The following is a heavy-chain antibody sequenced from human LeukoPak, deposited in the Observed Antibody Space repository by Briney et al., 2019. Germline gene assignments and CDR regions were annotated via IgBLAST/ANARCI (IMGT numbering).Heavy chain of an antibody. D-gene: IGHD6-13*01. CDR1: GYTLTELS. CDR3: ATRYSSSWYVNLYYFDY. V-gene: IGHV1-24*01. J-gene: IGHJ4*02. CDR2: FGPEDGET. Sequence: ASVKVSCKVSGYTLTELSMHWVRQAPGKGLEWMGGFGPEDGETIYAQKFQGRVTMTEDTSTDTAYMELSSLRSEDTAVYYCATRYSSSWYVNLYYFDYWGQGTLVTVSS.